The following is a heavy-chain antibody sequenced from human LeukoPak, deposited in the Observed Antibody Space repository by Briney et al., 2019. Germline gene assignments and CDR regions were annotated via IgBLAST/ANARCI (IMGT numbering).Heavy chain of an antibody. Sequence: PSETLSLTCTVSGGSISSSSYYWGWIRQPPGKGLEWIGSIYYSGSTYYNPSLKSRVTISVDTSKNQFSLKLSSVTAADTAVYYCARDHHYYGSGSYSEWFDPWGQGTLVPVSS. V-gene: IGHV4-39*07. CDR1: GGSISSSSYY. D-gene: IGHD3-10*01. J-gene: IGHJ5*02. CDR3: ARDHHYYGSGSYSEWFDP. CDR2: IYYSGST.